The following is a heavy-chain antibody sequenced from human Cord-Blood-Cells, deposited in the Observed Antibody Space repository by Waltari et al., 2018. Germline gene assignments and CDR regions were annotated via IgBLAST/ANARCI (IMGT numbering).Heavy chain of an antibody. CDR2: IIPIFGTA. D-gene: IGHD2-2*01. CDR3: AREYCSSTSCYLNYYYGMDV. Sequence: QVQLVQSGAEVKKPGSSVKDSCKASGGTFSSYAISWVRQAPGQGREWMGGIIPIFGTANYAQKFQGRVTITADESTSTAYMELSSLRSEDTAVYYCAREYCSSTSCYLNYYYGMDVWGQGTTVTVSS. CDR1: GGTFSSYA. V-gene: IGHV1-69*01. J-gene: IGHJ6*02.